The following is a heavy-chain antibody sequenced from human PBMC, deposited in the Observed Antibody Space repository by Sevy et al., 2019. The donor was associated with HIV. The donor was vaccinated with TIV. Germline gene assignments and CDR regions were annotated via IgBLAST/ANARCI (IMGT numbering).Heavy chain of an antibody. CDR1: GYTFSNYW. CDR2: IYPADSHS. V-gene: IGHV5-51*01. J-gene: IGHJ6*04. D-gene: IGHD2-8*01. CDR3: ARGSGCIEDYHYYGMDV. Sequence: GESLKISCKAFGYTFSNYWIGWVRQMPGRGLEWVGNIYPADSHSRYSPSFQGQVTMSADKSISTAYLHWSSLKASDTAKYYCARGSGCIEDYHYYGMDVWGDGTTVTVSS.